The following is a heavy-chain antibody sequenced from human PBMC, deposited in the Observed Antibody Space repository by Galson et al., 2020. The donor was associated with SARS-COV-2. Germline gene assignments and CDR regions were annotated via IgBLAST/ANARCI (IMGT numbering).Heavy chain of an antibody. V-gene: IGHV3-48*03. D-gene: IGHD4-17*01. CDR2: ISSSGNII. CDR1: GFTFSSYE. CDR3: ARGQDYGVYGSTYYFDY. Sequence: GGSLRLSCGTSGFTFSSYEMNWVRQAPGKGLEWVSFISSSGNIISYAESVKGRFTISRDNAKNSLYLQVNSLRAEDTAVYYCARGQDYGVYGSTYYFDYWGQGTLVTVSS. J-gene: IGHJ4*02.